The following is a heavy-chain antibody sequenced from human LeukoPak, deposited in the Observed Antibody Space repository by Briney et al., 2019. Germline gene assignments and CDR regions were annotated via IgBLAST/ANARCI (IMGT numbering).Heavy chain of an antibody. CDR2: ISGSGGST. CDR1: GFTFSTYA. CDR3: AKSGGLSGSGRLAMDV. V-gene: IGHV3-23*01. J-gene: IGHJ6*02. D-gene: IGHD3-10*01. Sequence: PGVSLRLSCAASGFTFSTYAMSWVRLAPGKGLEWVSGISGSGGSTYYADSVKGRFTSSRDNSNNTLYVQMNSLRIEDTGVYYCAKSGGLSGSGRLAMDVWGQGTTVTVSS.